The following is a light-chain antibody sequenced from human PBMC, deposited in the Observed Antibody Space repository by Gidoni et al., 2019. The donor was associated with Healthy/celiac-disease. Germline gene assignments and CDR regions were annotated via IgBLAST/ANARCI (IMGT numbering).Light chain of an antibody. Sequence: EIVLTQSPATLSVSPGERATPSCRASQSVSSYLAWYQQKPGQAPRLLIYDASNRATGIPARFSGSGSGTDFTLTISSLEPEDFAVYYCQQRSNWPRDFXQXTRLEIK. J-gene: IGKJ5*01. CDR3: QQRSNWPRD. CDR1: QSVSSY. V-gene: IGKV3-11*01. CDR2: DAS.